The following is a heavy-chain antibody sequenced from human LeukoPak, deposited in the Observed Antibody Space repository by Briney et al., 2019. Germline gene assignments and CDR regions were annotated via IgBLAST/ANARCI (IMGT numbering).Heavy chain of an antibody. D-gene: IGHD3-22*01. J-gene: IGHJ4*02. CDR2: IYYSGST. Sequence: SETLSLTCTVSGGSISSYYWSWIRQPPGKGLEWIGYIYYSGSTNYNPSLKSRVTISVDTSKNQFSLKLSSVTAADTAVYYCARDAYDSSGYSFDYWGQGTLVTVSS. V-gene: IGHV4-59*01. CDR1: GGSISSYY. CDR3: ARDAYDSSGYSFDY.